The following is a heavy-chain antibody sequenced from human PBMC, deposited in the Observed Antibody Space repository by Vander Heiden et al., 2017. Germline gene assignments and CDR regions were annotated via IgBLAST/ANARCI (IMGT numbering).Heavy chain of an antibody. CDR2: IDYSRSN. V-gene: IGHV4-30-4*01. D-gene: IGHD7-27*01. J-gene: IGHJ4*02. CDR3: ARTHNWGATYYFDF. Sequence: QVQLQESGPGLVKPSQTLSLTCTVSGGSISSGNYYWSWIRQAPGKGLEWIGYIDYSRSNYYNPSLESRVSISVDTSKNQFSLMLTSVTATDTAVYYCARTHNWGATYYFDFWGQGILVTVS. CDR1: GGSISSGNYY.